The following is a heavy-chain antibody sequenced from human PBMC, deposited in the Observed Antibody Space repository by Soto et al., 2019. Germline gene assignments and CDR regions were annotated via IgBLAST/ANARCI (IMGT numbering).Heavy chain of an antibody. D-gene: IGHD4-17*01. V-gene: IGHV4-59*01. CDR3: ARVGHPPATVVTPDDAFDI. Sequence: SETLSLTCTVSGGSISSYYWSWIRQPPGKGLEWIGYIYYSGSTNYNPSLKSRVTISVDTSKNQFSLKLSSVTAADTAVYYCARVGHPPATVVTPDDAFDIWGQGTMVTVS. J-gene: IGHJ3*02. CDR1: GGSISSYY. CDR2: IYYSGST.